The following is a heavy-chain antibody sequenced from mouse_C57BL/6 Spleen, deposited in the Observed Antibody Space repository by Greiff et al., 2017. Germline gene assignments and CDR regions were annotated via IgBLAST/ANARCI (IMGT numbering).Heavy chain of an antibody. V-gene: IGHV1-20*01. Sequence: VQLKQSGPELVKPGDSVKISCKASGYSFTGYFMNWVMQSHGKSLEWIGRINPYNGDTFYNQKFKGKATLTVDKSSSTAHMELRSLTSEDSAVYYCARGDDYDYYAKDCWGQGTSVTVSS. D-gene: IGHD2-4*01. J-gene: IGHJ4*01. CDR1: GYSFTGYF. CDR3: ARGDDYDYYAKDC. CDR2: INPYNGDT.